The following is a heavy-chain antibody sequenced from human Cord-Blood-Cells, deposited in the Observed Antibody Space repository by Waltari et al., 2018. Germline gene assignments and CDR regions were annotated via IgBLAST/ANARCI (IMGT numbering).Heavy chain of an antibody. CDR2: TYYRSKCDN. Sequence: QVQLQQSGPGLVKPSQTLSLTCAISGDSVSSNSAAWNWIRQSPSRGLEWLGRTYYRSKCDNDYAVAVKSRITINPDTPKNQFSLQLNSVTPEDTAVYYCARDLRLTGARLLDAFDIWGQGTMVTVSS. V-gene: IGHV6-1*01. D-gene: IGHD7-27*01. CDR1: GDSVSSNSAA. J-gene: IGHJ3*02. CDR3: ARDLRLTGARLLDAFDI.